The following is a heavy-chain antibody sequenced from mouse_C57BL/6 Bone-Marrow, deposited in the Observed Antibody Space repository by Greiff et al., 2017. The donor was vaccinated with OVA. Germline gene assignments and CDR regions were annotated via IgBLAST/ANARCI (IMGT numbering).Heavy chain of an antibody. V-gene: IGHV5-16*01. J-gene: IGHJ1*03. CDR1: GFTFSDYY. CDR3: ARDDGNYVSWYFDV. CDR2: INYDGSST. D-gene: IGHD2-1*01. Sequence: EVKLVESEGGLVQPGSSMKLSCTASGFTFSDYYMAWVRQVPEKGLEWVANINYDGSSTYYLDSLKSRFIISRDNAKNILYLQMSSLKSEDTATYYCARDDGNYVSWYFDVWGTGTTVTVSS.